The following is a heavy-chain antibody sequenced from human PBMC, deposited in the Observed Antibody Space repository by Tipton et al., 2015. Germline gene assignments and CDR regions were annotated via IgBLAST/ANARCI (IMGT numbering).Heavy chain of an antibody. CDR1: GFTFSYYG. J-gene: IGHJ3*02. Sequence: SLRLSCAASGFTFSYYGMHWVRQAPGKGLEWVAVISNDGRNKNYADSVKGRFTISRDNSKNTLYLQMNSLRAEDTAVYYCAKDKLWHDAFDMWGQGTMVTVSS. V-gene: IGHV3-30*18. CDR2: ISNDGRNK. D-gene: IGHD3-10*01. CDR3: AKDKLWHDAFDM.